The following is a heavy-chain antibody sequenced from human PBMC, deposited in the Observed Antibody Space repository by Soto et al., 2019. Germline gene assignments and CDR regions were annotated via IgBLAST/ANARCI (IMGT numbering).Heavy chain of an antibody. V-gene: IGHV3-30*04. J-gene: IGHJ4*02. CDR1: GFTFSRYA. CDR3: ARSRSGAVADSFDF. Sequence: QVQVVESGGGVVQPGRSLRLSCEASGFTFSRYAIHWVRQATGKGLEWVAVISKDGSNKYYVDSVKGRFTISRDNSRNTLYVQMNSLRDEDAAVYYCARSRSGAVADSFDFWGQGTLVTVSS. CDR2: ISKDGSNK. D-gene: IGHD3-10*01.